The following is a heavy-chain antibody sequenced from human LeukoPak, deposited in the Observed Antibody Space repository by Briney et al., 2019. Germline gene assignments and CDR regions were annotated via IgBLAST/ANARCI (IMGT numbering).Heavy chain of an antibody. V-gene: IGHV4-59*01. Sequence: SETLSLTCTVSGGSLSSYYWSWLRQPPGKGLEWIGYIYYSGSTNYNPSLKSRVTISVDTSKNQFSLKLSSVTAADTAVYYWARAGGYDFWSGYYDRGFDPWGQGTLVTVSS. J-gene: IGHJ5*02. CDR1: GGSLSSYY. CDR3: ARAGGYDFWSGYYDRGFDP. CDR2: IYYSGST. D-gene: IGHD3-3*01.